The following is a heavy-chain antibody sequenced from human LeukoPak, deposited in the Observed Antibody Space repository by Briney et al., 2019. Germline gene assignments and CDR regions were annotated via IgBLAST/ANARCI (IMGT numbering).Heavy chain of an antibody. D-gene: IGHD2-15*01. CDR3: AGQDIVVVATATRAFDI. J-gene: IGHJ3*02. CDR2: IYPGDSDT. CDR1: GXSFTSYW. Sequence: GESLKISFTGSGXSFTSYWIAWVRQMPGKGLEWMGIIYPGDSDTRYSPSFQGQVTISADKSISTAYLQWNNLKASDTAMYYCAGQDIVVVATATRAFDIWGQGTMVTVSS. V-gene: IGHV5-51*01.